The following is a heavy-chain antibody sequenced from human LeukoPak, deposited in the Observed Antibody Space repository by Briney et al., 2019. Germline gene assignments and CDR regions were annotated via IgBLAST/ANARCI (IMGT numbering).Heavy chain of an antibody. CDR3: EGTYYYDSGDDY. CDR2: ISGSGTST. CDR1: GFTFRSYA. J-gene: IGHJ4*02. Sequence: GGSLRLSCAASGFTFRSYAMSWVRQAPGKGLEWALAISGSGTSTYYADSVKGRFTISRDNSKNTLYLQMNSLRAEDTAVYYCEGTYYYDSGDDYWGQGTLVTVSS. D-gene: IGHD3-22*01. V-gene: IGHV3-23*01.